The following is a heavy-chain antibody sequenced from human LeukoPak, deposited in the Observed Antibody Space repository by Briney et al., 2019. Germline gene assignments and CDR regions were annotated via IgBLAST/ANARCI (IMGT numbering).Heavy chain of an antibody. CDR2: IFYNGNT. CDR3: ARYSSDHDGRHFEF. J-gene: IGHJ4*02. D-gene: IGHD2-21*01. Sequence: GSLRLSCAASRFIFSSYHMHWLRQPPGKGLEWVGWIFYNGNTNYNSSLKSRLTMSVDASKNQFYLKLNSVTAADTAVYYCARYSSDHDGRHFEFWGQGILVTVSS. CDR1: RFIFSSYH. V-gene: IGHV4-59*01.